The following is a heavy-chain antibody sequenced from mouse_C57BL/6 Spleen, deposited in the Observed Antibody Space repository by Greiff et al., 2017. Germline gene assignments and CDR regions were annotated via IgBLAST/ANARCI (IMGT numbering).Heavy chain of an antibody. CDR2: IDPSDSYT. CDR1: GYTFTSYW. V-gene: IGHV1-50*01. CDR3: ARFLYDYEYYAMDY. J-gene: IGHJ4*01. Sequence: QVHVKQSGAELVKPGASVKLSCKASGYTFTSYWMQWVKQRPGQGLEWIGEIDPSDSYTNYNQKFKGKATLTVDTSSSTAYMQLSSLTSEDSAVYYCARFLYDYEYYAMDYWGQGTSVTVSS. D-gene: IGHD2-4*01.